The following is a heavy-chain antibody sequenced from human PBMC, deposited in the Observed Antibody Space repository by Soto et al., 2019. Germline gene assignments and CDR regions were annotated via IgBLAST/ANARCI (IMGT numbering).Heavy chain of an antibody. J-gene: IGHJ4*02. Sequence: GGSLRLSCAASGFTFSSYGMHWVRQAPGKGLEWVAVIWYDGSNKYYADSVKGRFTISRDNSKNTLYLQMNSLRAEDTAVYYCAREHRGIYSSGWYRPLDYWGQGTLVTVSS. CDR1: GFTFSSYG. CDR3: AREHRGIYSSGWYRPLDY. CDR2: IWYDGSNK. V-gene: IGHV3-33*01. D-gene: IGHD6-19*01.